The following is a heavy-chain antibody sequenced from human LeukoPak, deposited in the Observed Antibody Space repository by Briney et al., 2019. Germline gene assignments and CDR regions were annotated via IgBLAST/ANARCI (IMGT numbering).Heavy chain of an antibody. CDR3: AKDREQWLVRTLSY. Sequence: GGSLRLSCAASGFTFSNYALSWVRQAPGEGLEWVSGISDNGGGPYYADSVKGRFIISRDNSKNMLYLQMNSLRAEDTAVYYCAKDREQWLVRTLSYWGQGTLVTVSS. CDR1: GFTFSNYA. J-gene: IGHJ4*02. V-gene: IGHV3-23*01. D-gene: IGHD6-19*01. CDR2: ISDNGGGP.